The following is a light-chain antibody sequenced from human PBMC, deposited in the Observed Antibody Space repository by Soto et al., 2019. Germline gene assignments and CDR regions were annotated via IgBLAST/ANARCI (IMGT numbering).Light chain of an antibody. CDR3: QQYNNYSPWT. V-gene: IGKV1-5*03. CDR1: QTSNW. Sequence: DIQMTQSPSTLSASVGDRVTITCRASQTSNWLAWYQQKPGKAPKLLIYKASSLERGVASRLIGSGSGTEFALTISSMQPDDFAAYYCQQYNNYSPWTFGQGTKLEIK. J-gene: IGKJ1*01. CDR2: KAS.